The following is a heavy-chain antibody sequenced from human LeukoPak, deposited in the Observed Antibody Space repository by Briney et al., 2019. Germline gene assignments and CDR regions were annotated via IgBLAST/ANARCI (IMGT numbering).Heavy chain of an antibody. V-gene: IGHV1-2*02. CDR3: ARAGIVVVPAARRLDY. Sequence: ASVKVSCKASGYTFTGYYIHWVRQAPGQGLEWMGWIKPNSGGTTFAQNFQGRVTMTRDTSISTVYMELSSLRSDDTAVYYCARAGIVVVPAARRLDYWGQGTLVTVSS. D-gene: IGHD2-2*01. CDR2: IKPNSGGT. J-gene: IGHJ4*02. CDR1: GYTFTGYY.